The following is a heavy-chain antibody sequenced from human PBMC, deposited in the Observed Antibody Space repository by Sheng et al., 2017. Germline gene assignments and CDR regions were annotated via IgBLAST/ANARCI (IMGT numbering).Heavy chain of an antibody. D-gene: IGHD3-22*01. V-gene: IGHV3-48*03. Sequence: EVQLVESGGGLVQPGGSLRLSCAASGFTFSSYEMNWVRQAPGKGLEWVSYISSSGSTIYYADSVKGRLTISRDNAKNSLYLQMNSLRAEDTAVYYCAREISHDSSGYLVGATPRTGYFDYWGQGTLVTVSS. CDR2: ISSSGSTI. CDR1: GFTFSSYE. CDR3: AREISHDSSGYLVGATPRTGYFDY. J-gene: IGHJ4*02.